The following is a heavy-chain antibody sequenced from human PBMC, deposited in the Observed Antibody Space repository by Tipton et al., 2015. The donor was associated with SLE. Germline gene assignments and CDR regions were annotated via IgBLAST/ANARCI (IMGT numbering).Heavy chain of an antibody. J-gene: IGHJ4*02. CDR1: GFIFRNYA. CDR3: AKDGAATYSFEF. V-gene: IGHV3-30-3*01. Sequence: RSLRLSCAASGFIFRNYAMYWVRQAAGKGPEWVALISYDGNIESYTDSVRGRFTISRDNSKNTLYLQMNSLRVEDTAVYYCAKDGAATYSFEFWGQGTLVTVSS. CDR2: ISYDGNIE. D-gene: IGHD6-13*01.